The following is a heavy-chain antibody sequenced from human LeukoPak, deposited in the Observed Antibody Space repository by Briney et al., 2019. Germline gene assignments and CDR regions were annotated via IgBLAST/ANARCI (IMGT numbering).Heavy chain of an antibody. Sequence: GGSLRLSCAASGFTFSSYAMSWVRQAPGKGLEWVSAISGSGGSTYYADSVKGRFTISRDNSKNTLYPQMNSLRAEDTAVYYCAKDREYSSGWTLYYYYYGMDVWGQGTTVTVSS. D-gene: IGHD6-19*01. J-gene: IGHJ6*02. V-gene: IGHV3-23*01. CDR1: GFTFSSYA. CDR2: ISGSGGST. CDR3: AKDREYSSGWTLYYYYYGMDV.